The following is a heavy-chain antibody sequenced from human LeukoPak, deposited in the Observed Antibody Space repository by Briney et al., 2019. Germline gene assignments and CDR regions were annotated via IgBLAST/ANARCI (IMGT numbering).Heavy chain of an antibody. J-gene: IGHJ5*02. CDR1: GYTFTGYY. D-gene: IGHD3-10*01. V-gene: IGHV1-2*02. CDR2: INPNSGGT. Sequence: ASVKVSCKASGYTFTGYYMHWVRQAPGQGLEWMGWINPNSGGTNYAQKFQGRVTMTRDTSISTTYMELSRLRSDDTAVYYCARESFAYYYGSGGRYNWFDPWGQGTLVTVSS. CDR3: ARESFAYYYGSGGRYNWFDP.